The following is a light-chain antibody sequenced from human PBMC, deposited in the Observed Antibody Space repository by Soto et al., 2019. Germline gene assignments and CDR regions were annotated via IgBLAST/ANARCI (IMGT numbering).Light chain of an antibody. CDR2: WAS. Sequence: DIVMTQSPDSLAVSLGERATINCKSSQSVLHSPTNNNYLAWYQKKPGQPPKLLIYWASTRESGVPDRFSGSGSGTDXTLXXNSLPAEDAAVXYXHQYYSTPRTFGQGTKVEIK. CDR1: QSVLHSPTNNNY. CDR3: HQYYSTPRT. J-gene: IGKJ1*01. V-gene: IGKV4-1*01.